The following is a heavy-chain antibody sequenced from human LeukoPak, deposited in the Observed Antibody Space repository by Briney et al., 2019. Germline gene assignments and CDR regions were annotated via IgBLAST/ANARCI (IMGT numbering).Heavy chain of an antibody. CDR3: AIREPIGY. CDR1: GFSFANSV. V-gene: IGHV3-23*01. J-gene: IGHJ4*02. CDR2: ISGSGDRT. Sequence: PGGSLRLSCAASGFSFANSVISWIRQAPGKGLEWVSAISGSGDRTDYADSVRGRFTISRDNSKSTLYLQMNSLRVEDTAIYYCAIREPIGYWGQGSLVTVSP. D-gene: IGHD6-13*01.